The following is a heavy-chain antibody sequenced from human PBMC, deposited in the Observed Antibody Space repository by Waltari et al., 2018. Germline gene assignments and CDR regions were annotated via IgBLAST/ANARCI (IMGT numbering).Heavy chain of an antibody. Sequence: QVQLVQSGSELKKPGASVMVSCKASGYIFTTYGINWVRQAPGQGPEWMGWINTNTGNPTYVQGFTGRFVFSLDTSVSTAYLQISSLKPEDTAVYYCARGGGTYSKPQYFDYWGPGTLVTVSS. CDR2: INTNTGNP. J-gene: IGHJ4*02. CDR3: ARGGGTYSKPQYFDY. CDR1: GYIFTTYG. V-gene: IGHV7-4-1*02. D-gene: IGHD1-26*01.